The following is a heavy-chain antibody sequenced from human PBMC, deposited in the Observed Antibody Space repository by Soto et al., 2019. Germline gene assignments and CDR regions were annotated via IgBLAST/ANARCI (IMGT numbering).Heavy chain of an antibody. CDR2: IYNSGST. V-gene: IGHV4-30-2*01. CDR1: GGSISSGGYS. CDR3: ARGPDY. J-gene: IGHJ4*02. Sequence: QLQLQESGSGLVTPSQTLSLTCAVSGGSISSGGYSWSWIRQPPGKGLEWIGYIYNSGSTYYNPSLKSRVTRAVDTSKNQVSLKLSSVTAEDTAVYYCARGPDYWGQGTLVTVSS.